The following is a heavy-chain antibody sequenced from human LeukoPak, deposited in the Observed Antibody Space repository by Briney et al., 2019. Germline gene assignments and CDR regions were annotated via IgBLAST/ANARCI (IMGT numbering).Heavy chain of an antibody. J-gene: IGHJ5*02. CDR2: IRPNTGDT. Sequence: GASVKVSSKASGYTFTDYYVHWVRQAPGQGLEWLGLIRPNTGDTHYAKKFHGRVTVTRDTSINTAYMQLTRLRSDDTAVYYCARDRVPGSYFDSWLDPWGQGTLVIVSS. V-gene: IGHV1-2*02. D-gene: IGHD1-26*01. CDR3: ARDRVPGSYFDSWLDP. CDR1: GYTFTDYY.